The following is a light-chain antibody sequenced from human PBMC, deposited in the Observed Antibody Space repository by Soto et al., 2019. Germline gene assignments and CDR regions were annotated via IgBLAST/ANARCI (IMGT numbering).Light chain of an antibody. CDR2: EAS. V-gene: IGKV1-5*03. CDR1: HSISSY. Sequence: DVQMTQSPSTLSASVGDRVTITCRASHSISSYLTWYQPKPGKAPKLLIYEASSVESGVPSRFSGSGSGTEFTLTISSLQPDDFATYYCQQYNSYWTFGQGTKVYIK. J-gene: IGKJ1*01. CDR3: QQYNSYWT.